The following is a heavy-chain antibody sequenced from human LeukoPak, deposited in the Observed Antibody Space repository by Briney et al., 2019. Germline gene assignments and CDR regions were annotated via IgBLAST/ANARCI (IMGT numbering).Heavy chain of an antibody. Sequence: PSETLSLTCTVSGASISNYFWKWIRQPPGKGLEWIGYISYSGSTNYNPSLKSRVTISVNTSKNQFSLKLSSVTAADTDVYYCARSFNYYYYYMDVWGEGTTVTVSS. J-gene: IGHJ6*03. D-gene: IGHD2/OR15-2a*01. CDR3: ARSFNYYYYYMDV. CDR1: GASISNYF. V-gene: IGHV4-59*01. CDR2: ISYSGST.